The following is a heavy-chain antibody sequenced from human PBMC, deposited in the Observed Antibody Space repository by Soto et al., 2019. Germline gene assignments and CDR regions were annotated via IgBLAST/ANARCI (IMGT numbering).Heavy chain of an antibody. CDR2: ISAVNGNT. J-gene: IGHJ4*02. CDR3: ARGWALGDN. D-gene: IGHD1-26*01. CDR1: GYSFSSSS. Sequence: QVQLVQSGAEVKKPGASVKVACKASGYSFSSSSISWVRQAPGQGLAWMGWISAVNGNTNYAQKFQGRVTMTTDTSTSTAYMERRSLRSDDSAVYYCARGWALGDNWGQGTLVTVS. V-gene: IGHV1-18*04.